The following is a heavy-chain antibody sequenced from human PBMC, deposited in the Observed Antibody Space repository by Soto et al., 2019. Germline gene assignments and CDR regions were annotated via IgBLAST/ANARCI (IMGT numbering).Heavy chain of an antibody. CDR2: IYYSGSP. CDR3: ARDRFLEWLNHYYGMDV. V-gene: IGHV4-31*03. Sequence: PSETLSLTCTVSGGSITTGGYYWSWIRQHPGKGLEWIGYIYYSGSPYYNPSLKSRVSISVDTSKNQFSLKLSSLTAADTAVYYCARDRFLEWLNHYYGMDVWGQGTTVTVSS. CDR1: GGSITTGGYY. D-gene: IGHD3-3*01. J-gene: IGHJ6*02.